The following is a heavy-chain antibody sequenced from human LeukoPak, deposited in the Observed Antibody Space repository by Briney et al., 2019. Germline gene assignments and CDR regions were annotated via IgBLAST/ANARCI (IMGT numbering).Heavy chain of an antibody. CDR2: ISSSSSYI. D-gene: IGHD6-13*01. CDR3: ARDRYSSSLDAFDI. V-gene: IGHV3-21*01. CDR1: GFTFSTYT. J-gene: IGHJ3*02. Sequence: PGGSLRLSCAAAGFTFSTYTLNWVRQAPGQGLEWVSSISSSSSYIYYADSVKGRFTISRDNAKNSLYLQMNSLRAEDTAVYYCARDRYSSSLDAFDIRGQGTMVTVSS.